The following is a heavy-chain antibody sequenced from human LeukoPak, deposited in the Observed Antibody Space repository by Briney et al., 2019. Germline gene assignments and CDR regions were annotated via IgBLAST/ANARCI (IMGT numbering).Heavy chain of an antibody. D-gene: IGHD2-21*02. CDR1: GFTFSRYW. CDR2: ISHDGSSI. V-gene: IGHV3-74*01. CDR3: TSLVVTDNWAFDV. Sequence: GGSLRLSCAASGFTFSRYWMHWVRQAPGKGLVWVSRISHDGSSISYADSVRGRFIISRDNAKNTLYLQMNSLRVEDTAVYFCTSLVVTDNWAFDVWGQGTTVTVSS. J-gene: IGHJ3*01.